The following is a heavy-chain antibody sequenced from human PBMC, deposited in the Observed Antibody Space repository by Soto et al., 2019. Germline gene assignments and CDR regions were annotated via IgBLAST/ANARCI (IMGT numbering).Heavy chain of an antibody. CDR1: GFTFSNYA. D-gene: IGHD6-13*01. V-gene: IGHV3-23*01. CDR2: ISSSAGTT. Sequence: PGGSLRLSCAASGFTFSNYAINWVRQSPGKGLEWVSVISSSAGTTYYADSVKGRFTITRDNSKNTLYLQMNSLRAEDTAVYYCAKAGGAAGTVDYFDYWGQGTLVTVS. J-gene: IGHJ4*02. CDR3: AKAGGAAGTVDYFDY.